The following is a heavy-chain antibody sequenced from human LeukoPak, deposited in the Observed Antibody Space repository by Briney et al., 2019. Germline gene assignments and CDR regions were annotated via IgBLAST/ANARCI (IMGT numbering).Heavy chain of an antibody. CDR1: GGSFSGYY. CDR2: INHSGST. D-gene: IGHD3-10*01. J-gene: IGHJ4*02. V-gene: IGHV4-34*01. Sequence: PSETLSLTCAVYGGSFSGYYWSWIRQPPGKGLEWIGEINHSGSTNYNPSLKSRVTISVDTSKNQFSLKLSSVTAADTAVYYCARGRVVRGVNRFAYWGQGTLVTVSS. CDR3: ARGRVVRGVNRFAY.